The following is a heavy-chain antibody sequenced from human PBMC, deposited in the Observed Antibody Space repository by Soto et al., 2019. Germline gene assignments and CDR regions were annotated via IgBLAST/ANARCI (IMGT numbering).Heavy chain of an antibody. J-gene: IGHJ4*02. CDR2: IDPYDTGI. CDR3: ARDMTGADDY. V-gene: IGHV3-74*01. CDR1: GFTFSKYW. Sequence: EVHLVESGGGLVQPGGSLRLSCAASGFTFSKYWFHWVRQAPGKGLMWVSRIDPYDTGITYADSVKGRFTISRDNARNTLHLQMERLTAEDTAVYYCARDMTGADDYLGQGTLVTVSS. D-gene: IGHD3-9*01.